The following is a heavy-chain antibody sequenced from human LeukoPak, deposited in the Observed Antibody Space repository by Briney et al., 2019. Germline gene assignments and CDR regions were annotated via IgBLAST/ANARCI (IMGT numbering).Heavy chain of an antibody. CDR3: ARGINYYDSSGESTVFEY. D-gene: IGHD3-22*01. Sequence: PGRSLRLSCAASGFTFSSYGMHWVGQAPGKGLEWVAVIWYDGSNKYYADSVKGRFTISRDNSKNTLYLQMNSLRAEDTAVYYSARGINYYDSSGESTVFEYWGQGTLVTVSS. J-gene: IGHJ4*02. V-gene: IGHV3-33*01. CDR1: GFTFSSYG. CDR2: IWYDGSNK.